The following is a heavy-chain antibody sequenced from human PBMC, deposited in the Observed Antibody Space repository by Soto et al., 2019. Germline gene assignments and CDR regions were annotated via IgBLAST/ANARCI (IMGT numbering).Heavy chain of an antibody. Sequence: GSLRLSCAASGFTFDDYAMHWVRQAPGKGLEWVSGISYDGSNKYYADSVKGRFTISRDNSKNTLYLQMNSLRAEDTAVYYCAKEKISTSCCNWFDPWGQGTLVTVSS. D-gene: IGHD2-2*01. CDR1: GFTFDDYA. CDR2: ISYDGSNK. CDR3: AKEKISTSCCNWFDP. V-gene: IGHV3-30-3*01. J-gene: IGHJ5*02.